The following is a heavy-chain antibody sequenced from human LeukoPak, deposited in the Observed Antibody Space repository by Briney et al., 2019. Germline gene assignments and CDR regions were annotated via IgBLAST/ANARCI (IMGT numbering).Heavy chain of an antibody. CDR1: GGSISTYY. CDR3: ARGRSPYDSSAAFDI. V-gene: IGHV4-59*01. J-gene: IGHJ3*02. D-gene: IGHD3-22*01. Sequence: PSETLSLTCTVSGGSISTYYWNWVRQPPGKGLEWIAYIYYSGSTNYNPSLKSRVTMSLDTSSDQYSLKLSSVTAADTAVYYCARGRSPYDSSAAFDIWGQGTMVTVSS. CDR2: IYYSGST.